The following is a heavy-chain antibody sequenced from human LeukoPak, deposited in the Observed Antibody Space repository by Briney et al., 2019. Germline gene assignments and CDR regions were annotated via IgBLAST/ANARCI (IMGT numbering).Heavy chain of an antibody. D-gene: IGHD3-10*01. CDR3: ARDGSYYGGGFDY. J-gene: IGHJ4*02. V-gene: IGHV3-7*01. Sequence: PGGSLRLSCAASGFTFSSYWMSWVRQAPGKGLEWLANIKQDGSEKYYVDSVKGRFTISRDNAKNSLYLQMNSLRAEDTAVYYCARDGSYYGGGFDYWGQGTLVTVSS. CDR1: GFTFSSYW. CDR2: IKQDGSEK.